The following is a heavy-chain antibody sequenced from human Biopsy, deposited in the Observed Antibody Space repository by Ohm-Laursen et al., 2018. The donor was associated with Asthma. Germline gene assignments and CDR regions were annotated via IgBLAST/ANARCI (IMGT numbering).Heavy chain of an antibody. Sequence: SLGLSCTASGFTFMTHGMHWVRQVPGKGMEWVATVGSDERYTDHADSVKGRFTISRDNSMNTLHLQMNSLRPEDTAVYYCARDFSRAIMIGGGREHYFDFWGQGTLVTVSS. D-gene: IGHD3-16*01. J-gene: IGHJ4*02. CDR3: ARDFSRAIMIGGGREHYFDF. CDR2: VGSDERYT. CDR1: GFTFMTHG. V-gene: IGHV3-33*01.